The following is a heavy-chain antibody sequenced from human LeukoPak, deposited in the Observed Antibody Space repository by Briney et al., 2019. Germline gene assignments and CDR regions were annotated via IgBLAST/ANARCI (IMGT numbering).Heavy chain of an antibody. Sequence: PSETLSLTCTVSGGSISSYYWSWIRQPPGKGLEWIGYIYYSGSTNYNPSLKSRVTISVDTSKNQFSLKLSSVTAADTAVYYCARHYYDSSGYYDYWYFDLWGRGTLVTVSS. V-gene: IGHV4-59*01. D-gene: IGHD3-22*01. CDR1: GGSISSYY. CDR2: IYYSGST. CDR3: ARHYYDSSGYYDYWYFDL. J-gene: IGHJ2*01.